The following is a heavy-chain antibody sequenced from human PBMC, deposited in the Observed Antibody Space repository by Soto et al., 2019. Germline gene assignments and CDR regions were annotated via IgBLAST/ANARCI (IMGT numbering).Heavy chain of an antibody. CDR3: AGDATGKTLGFYY. Sequence: PSETLSLTCTVSGGFSTSSTYYWGWIRQPPGKGLEWIAGMYHSGDTYYNSSLKSRVTISVDTSKNHFSLELRSVTAADTAVYYCAGDATGKTLGFYYWGQGTLVTVSS. V-gene: IGHV4-39*02. J-gene: IGHJ4*02. CDR2: MYHSGDT. CDR1: GGFSTSSTYY. D-gene: IGHD2-15*01.